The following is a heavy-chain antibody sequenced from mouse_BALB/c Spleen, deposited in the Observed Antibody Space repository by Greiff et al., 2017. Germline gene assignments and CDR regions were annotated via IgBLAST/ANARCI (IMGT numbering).Heavy chain of an antibody. CDR2: INPGSGGT. CDR3: ARSGGNYAMDY. D-gene: IGHD3-1*01. V-gene: IGHV1-54*03. J-gene: IGHJ4*01. Sequence: VQGVESGAELVRPGTSVKVSCKASGYAFTNYLIEWVKQRPGQGLEWIGVINPGSGGTNYNEKFKGKATLTADKSSSTAYMQLSSLTSDDSAVYFCARSGGNYAMDYWGQGTSVTVSS. CDR1: GYAFTNYL.